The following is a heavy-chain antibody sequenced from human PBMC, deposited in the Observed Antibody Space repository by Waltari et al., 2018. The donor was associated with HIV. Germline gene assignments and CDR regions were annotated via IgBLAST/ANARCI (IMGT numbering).Heavy chain of an antibody. J-gene: IGHJ4*02. D-gene: IGHD6-19*01. CDR2: IIPILGTP. CDR3: VREGRSSTAWYYFDF. V-gene: IGHV1-69*11. Sequence: QVQLVQSGAEVKKPGSSVKVSCKASGDTFSSYGINWVRQAPGQVLEWIGGIIPILGTPIYAQMFQDRVTITADESTTTAYMDLRSLRSEDTAVYYCVREGRSSTAWYYFDFWGQGTLVTVSS. CDR1: GDTFSSYG.